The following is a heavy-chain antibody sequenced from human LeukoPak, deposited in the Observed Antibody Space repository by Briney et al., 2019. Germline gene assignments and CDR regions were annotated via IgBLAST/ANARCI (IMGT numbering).Heavy chain of an antibody. V-gene: IGHV4-61*02. CDR3: ARDQFGYCSSTSCYRSYYYYMDV. Sequence: SSETLSLTCTVSGGSISSGSYYWSWIRQPAGKGLEWIGRIYTSGSTNYNPSLKSRVTISVDTSKNQFSLKLSSVTAADTAVYYCARDQFGYCSSTSCYRSYYYYMDVWGKGTTVTISS. CDR1: GGSISSGSYY. CDR2: IYTSGST. J-gene: IGHJ6*03. D-gene: IGHD2-2*02.